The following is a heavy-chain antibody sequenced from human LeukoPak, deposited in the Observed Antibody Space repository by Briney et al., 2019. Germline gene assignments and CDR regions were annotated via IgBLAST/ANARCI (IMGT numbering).Heavy chain of an antibody. CDR1: GYMFTDYY. V-gene: IGHV1-2*02. J-gene: IGHJ3*02. CDR3: ARDGVSGGAFDI. Sequence: ASVKVSCKASGYMFTDYYMHWVRQAPGQGLERMGWIYPNSGGTTYAQKFQGRVTMTRDTPISTVYMELSRLRSDDTAFYYCARDGVSGGAFDIWGQGTMVTVSS. D-gene: IGHD3-10*02. CDR2: IYPNSGGT.